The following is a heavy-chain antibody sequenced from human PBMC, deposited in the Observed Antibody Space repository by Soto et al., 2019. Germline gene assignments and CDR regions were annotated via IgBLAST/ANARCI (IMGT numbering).Heavy chain of an antibody. J-gene: IGHJ4*02. CDR3: ARDWNFGYSSPDY. V-gene: IGHV3-33*01. Sequence: GGSLRLSCAASGFTFSSYGMHWVRQAPGKGLEWVAVIWYDGSNKYYADSVKGRFTISRDNSKNTLYLQMNSLRAEDTAVYYCARDWNFGYSSPDYWGQGTLVTVSS. CDR2: IWYDGSNK. D-gene: IGHD6-13*01. CDR1: GFTFSSYG.